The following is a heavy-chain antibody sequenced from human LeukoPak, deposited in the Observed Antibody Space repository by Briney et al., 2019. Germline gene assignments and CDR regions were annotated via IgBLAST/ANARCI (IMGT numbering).Heavy chain of an antibody. J-gene: IGHJ6*03. D-gene: IGHD3-22*01. CDR1: GGSISSYY. CDR3: ARAMTDGDYYYMDV. CDR2: IYYSGST. V-gene: IGHV4-59*01. Sequence: SETLSLTCTVSGGSISSYYWSWIRQPPGKGLEWIGYIYYSGSTNYNPSLKSRVTISVDTSKNQFSLKLSSVTAADTAVYYWARAMTDGDYYYMDVWGKGTTVTVS.